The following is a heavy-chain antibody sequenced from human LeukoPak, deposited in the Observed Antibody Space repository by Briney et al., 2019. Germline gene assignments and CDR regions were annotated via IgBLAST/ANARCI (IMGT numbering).Heavy chain of an antibody. CDR2: IYPGDSDT. CDR3: ARRPQLRSELDY. V-gene: IGHV5-51*01. CDR1: GYSFTTYW. D-gene: IGHD1-7*01. J-gene: IGHJ4*02. Sequence: GESLKISCKDSGYSFTTYWIGWVRQMPGKGLEWMGIIYPGDSDTRYSPSFQGQVTISADKSTNTAYLQWSSLKASDTAIYYCARRPQLRSELDYWGQGTLVTVSS.